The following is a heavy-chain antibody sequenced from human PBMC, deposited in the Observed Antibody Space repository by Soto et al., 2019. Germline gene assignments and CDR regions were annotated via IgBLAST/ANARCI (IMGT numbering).Heavy chain of an antibody. V-gene: IGHV3-33*01. CDR2: IWYDGSNK. CDR3: ATTVTRGGVYGMDV. D-gene: IGHD4-4*01. J-gene: IGHJ6*02. Sequence: QVQLVESGGGVVQPGRSLRLSCAASGFTFSSYGMHWVRQAPGKGLEWVAVIWYDGSNKYYADSVKGRFTISRDNSKNTLYLQMTSLRAEDTAVYYCATTVTRGGVYGMDVWGQGTTVTVSS. CDR1: GFTFSSYG.